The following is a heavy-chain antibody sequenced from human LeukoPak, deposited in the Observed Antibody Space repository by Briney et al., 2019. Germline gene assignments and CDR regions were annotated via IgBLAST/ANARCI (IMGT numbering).Heavy chain of an antibody. Sequence: PGGSLRLSCAASGFTFSSYGMNWVRQAPGKGLEWVSSISSSSSYIYYADSVKGRFTISRDNAKNSLYLQMNSLRAEDTAVYYCARDTDRRQYSSSWYGGDYWGQGTLVTVSS. V-gene: IGHV3-21*01. CDR1: GFTFSSYG. CDR2: ISSSSSYI. J-gene: IGHJ4*02. CDR3: ARDTDRRQYSSSWYGGDY. D-gene: IGHD6-13*01.